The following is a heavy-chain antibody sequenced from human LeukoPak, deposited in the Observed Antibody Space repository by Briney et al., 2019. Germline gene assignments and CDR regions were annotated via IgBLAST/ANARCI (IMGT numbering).Heavy chain of an antibody. Sequence: PGGSLRLSCEASGFTFSHYWMHWVRQAPGKGLVWVSRTNTDGNSTSYVDSVKGRFTISRDNAKNTMYLQMNSLRAEDTAMYYSVPTDSSGLDWGQGTLVTVSS. V-gene: IGHV3-74*01. J-gene: IGHJ4*02. CDR3: VPTDSSGLD. CDR1: GFTFSHYW. D-gene: IGHD3-22*01. CDR2: TNTDGNST.